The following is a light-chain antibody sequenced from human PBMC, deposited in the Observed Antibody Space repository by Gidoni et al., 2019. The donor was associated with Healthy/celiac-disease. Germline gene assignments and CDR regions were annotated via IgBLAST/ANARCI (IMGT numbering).Light chain of an antibody. J-gene: IGKJ4*02. V-gene: IGKV4-1*01. Sequence: DIVMTHSPDSLAVSLGERATINCKSSQSVLYSSNNKNYLAWYQQKPGQPPKLLIYWASTREAGVPERFSGSGSGTDFTLTISSLQAEDVAVYYCQQYYSTPPAFGGGTKVEIK. CDR2: WAS. CDR3: QQYYSTPPA. CDR1: QSVLYSSNNKNY.